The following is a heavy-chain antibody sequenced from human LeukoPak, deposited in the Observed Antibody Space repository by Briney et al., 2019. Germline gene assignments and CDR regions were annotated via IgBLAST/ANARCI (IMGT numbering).Heavy chain of an antibody. CDR3: ARDRIYAFDY. D-gene: IGHD1-14*01. Sequence: PGGSLRLPCVASGFTFTTYSMNWVRQAPGKGLEWVSYISSSGSTTYYDYADSVKGRFTISRDNAKNSLYLQMNSLRDEDTALYYCARDRIYAFDYWGQGTLVTVSS. CDR1: GFTFTTYS. CDR2: ISSSGSTT. J-gene: IGHJ4*02. V-gene: IGHV3-48*02.